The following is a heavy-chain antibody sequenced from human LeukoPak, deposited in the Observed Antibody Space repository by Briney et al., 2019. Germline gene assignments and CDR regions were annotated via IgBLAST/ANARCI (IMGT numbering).Heavy chain of an antibody. CDR1: GFTFSSLS. CDR2: ISYDGSNK. V-gene: IGHV3-30*03. J-gene: IGHJ3*02. D-gene: IGHD1-26*01. Sequence: GGSLRLSCAASGFTFSSLSMNWVRQAPGKGLEWVAVISYDGSNKYYADSVKGRFTISRDNSKNTLYLQMNSLRAEDTAVYYCARDPGPGSYYVVDAFGIWGQGTMVTVSS. CDR3: ARDPGPGSYYVVDAFGI.